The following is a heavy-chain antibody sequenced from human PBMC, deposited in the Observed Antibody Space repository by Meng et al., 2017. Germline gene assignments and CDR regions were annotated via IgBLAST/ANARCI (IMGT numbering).Heavy chain of an antibody. CDR1: GFTFSSYA. V-gene: IGHV3-30*01. CDR2: ISYDESNK. Sequence: GESLKISCAASGFTFSSYAMHWVRQAPGKGLEWVAVISYDESNKYYADSVKGRFTISRDNSKNTLYLQMNSLRAEDTAVYYCARDASDYGGVFDYWGQGTLVTVSS. J-gene: IGHJ4*02. D-gene: IGHD4-23*01. CDR3: ARDASDYGGVFDY.